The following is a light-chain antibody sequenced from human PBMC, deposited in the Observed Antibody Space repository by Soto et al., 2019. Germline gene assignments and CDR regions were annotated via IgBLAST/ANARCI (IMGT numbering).Light chain of an antibody. CDR3: SSYAGSDILL. V-gene: IGLV2-8*01. CDR2: EVD. J-gene: IGLJ2*01. CDR1: STDVGGYNS. Sequence: QSALTQPPSASGSPGQSVTVSCTGTSTDVGGYNSVSWYQQHPGKAPKLIIYEVDKRPSGVPDRFSGSKSGNTASLTVFGLQDADEADYFCSSYAGSDILLFGGGTKVTVL.